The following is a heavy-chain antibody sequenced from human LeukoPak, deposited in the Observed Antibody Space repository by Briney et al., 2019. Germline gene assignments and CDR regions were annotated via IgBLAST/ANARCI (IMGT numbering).Heavy chain of an antibody. J-gene: IGHJ4*01. Sequence: GGSLRLSCVSSELYFFSYGMQWVRQAPGKGLVWVSRIFTDGSTTSYADSVKGRFTISRDNAKNTLYLQMNSLRAEDTAVYYCARELPREVTLDYWGQGTLVTVSP. CDR3: ARELPREVTLDY. CDR1: ELYFFSYG. V-gene: IGHV3-74*01. D-gene: IGHD2-21*02. CDR2: IFTDGSTT.